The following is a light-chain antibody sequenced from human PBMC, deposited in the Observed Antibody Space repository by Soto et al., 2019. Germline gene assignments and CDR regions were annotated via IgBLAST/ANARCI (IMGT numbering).Light chain of an antibody. Sequence: EIVLTQSPGTLSLSPGERATLSCRASQSVSSSYLAWYQQKPGQAPRLLIYGASSRATGIPDRFSGSGSGTDFILTISTLEPEDFAVYYCQQYGSSPPLTFGGGTKVEIK. V-gene: IGKV3-20*01. CDR2: GAS. CDR1: QSVSSSY. J-gene: IGKJ4*01. CDR3: QQYGSSPPLT.